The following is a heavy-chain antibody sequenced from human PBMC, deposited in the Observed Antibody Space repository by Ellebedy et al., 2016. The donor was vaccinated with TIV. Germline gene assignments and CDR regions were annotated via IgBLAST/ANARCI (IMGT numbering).Heavy chain of an antibody. Sequence: AASVKVSCKASGYTFSNFFMHWVRQAPGQGLEWMGKINPSDGSTSYAQKLQGRVTMTRETSTSTVYMQLSSLRSEDSAMYYCARSSFGSAYYGSIDYWGQGTPVTVSS. D-gene: IGHD3-3*01. J-gene: IGHJ4*02. V-gene: IGHV1-46*04. CDR3: ARSSFGSAYYGSIDY. CDR1: GYTFSNFF. CDR2: INPSDGST.